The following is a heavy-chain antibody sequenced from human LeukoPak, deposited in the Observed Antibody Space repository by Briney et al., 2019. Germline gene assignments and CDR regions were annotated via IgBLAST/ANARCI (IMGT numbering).Heavy chain of an antibody. Sequence: GGPLRLSCAASGFTFSAYWMQWVRQAPGKGLVWVSRINGDGSRTNYADSVKGRFTISRDNAKNTLYLQMNSLRAEDTAIYYCTFSSYGDHVGVDAFDIWGQGTMVTVSS. CDR3: TFSSYGDHVGVDAFDI. CDR1: GFTFSAYW. V-gene: IGHV3-74*01. D-gene: IGHD4-17*01. CDR2: INGDGSRT. J-gene: IGHJ3*02.